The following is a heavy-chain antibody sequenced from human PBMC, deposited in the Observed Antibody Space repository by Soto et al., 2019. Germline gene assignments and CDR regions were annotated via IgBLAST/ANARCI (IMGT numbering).Heavy chain of an antibody. V-gene: IGHV4-39*01. CDR1: GGSISSSSYY. Sequence: QLQLQESGPGLVKPSESLSLTCTVSGGSISSSSYYWGGIRQPPGRGLRWMGGIYYSGYTYYNPSLKSRVTISVDTSKNQFSLKLSSVTAADTAVYYCARHNGPLYVGYYYDMDVWGQGTTVTVSS. CDR2: IYYSGYT. CDR3: ARHNGPLYVGYYYDMDV. D-gene: IGHD3-16*01. J-gene: IGHJ6*02.